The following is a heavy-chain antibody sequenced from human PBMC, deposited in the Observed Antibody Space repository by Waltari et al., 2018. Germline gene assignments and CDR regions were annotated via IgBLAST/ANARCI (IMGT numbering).Heavy chain of an antibody. J-gene: IGHJ4*02. D-gene: IGHD6-13*01. V-gene: IGHV4-38-2*01. Sequence: QVQLQESGPGLVKPSETLSLTCAVSGYSISRGYYWGLIRQPPGKGLEWIGSIYHSGSTYYNPSLKSRVTISVDTSKNQFSLKLSSVTAADTAVYYCARHAVGYSSSWGFDYWGQGTLVTVSS. CDR1: GYSISRGYY. CDR2: IYHSGST. CDR3: ARHAVGYSSSWGFDY.